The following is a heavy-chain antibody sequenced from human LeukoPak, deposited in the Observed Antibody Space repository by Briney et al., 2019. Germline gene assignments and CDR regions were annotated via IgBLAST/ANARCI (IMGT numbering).Heavy chain of an antibody. D-gene: IGHD5-24*01. CDR3: AKEGRWLQSPNHFGY. Sequence: TGGSLRLSCAAPGFTFSSYGMHWVRQAPGKGLEWVAVIWYDGSNKYYADSVKGRFTISRDNSKNTLYLQMNSLRAEDTAVYYCAKEGRWLQSPNHFGYLGQGTLVTVSS. V-gene: IGHV3-33*06. CDR1: GFTFSSYG. CDR2: IWYDGSNK. J-gene: IGHJ4*02.